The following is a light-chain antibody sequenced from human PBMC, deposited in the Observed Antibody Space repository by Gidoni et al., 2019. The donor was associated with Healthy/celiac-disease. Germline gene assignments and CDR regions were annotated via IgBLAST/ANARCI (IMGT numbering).Light chain of an antibody. CDR2: DAS. CDR1: QSVSSY. J-gene: IGKJ4*01. CDR3: QQRSNLLT. V-gene: IGKV3-11*01. Sequence: ELVLTQSPATLSWSPGERATLSCRASQSVSSYLAWSQQKPGQAPRLLIYDASNRATGIPARFSGSGSGTDFTLTISSLEPEDFAVYYCQQRSNLLTFXGXTKVEIK.